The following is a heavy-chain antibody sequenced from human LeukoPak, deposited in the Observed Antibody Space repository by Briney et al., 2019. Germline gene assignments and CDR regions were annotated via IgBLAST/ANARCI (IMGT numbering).Heavy chain of an antibody. CDR1: GYTFTGYY. CDR3: ARAVHSYGYVTLAFDI. CDR2: INPNSGGT. V-gene: IGHV1-2*02. Sequence: GASVKVSCKASGYTFTGYYMHWVRQAPGQGLEWMGWINPNSGGTNYAQKFQGRVTMTRDTSISTAYMELSRLRSGDTAVYYCARAVHSYGYVTLAFDIWGQGTMVTVSS. J-gene: IGHJ3*02. D-gene: IGHD5-18*01.